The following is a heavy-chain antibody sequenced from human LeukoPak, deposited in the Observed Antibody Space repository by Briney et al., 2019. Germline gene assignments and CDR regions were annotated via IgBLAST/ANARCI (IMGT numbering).Heavy chain of an antibody. V-gene: IGHV4-31*03. J-gene: IGHJ4*02. CDR3: ARGGTYGASSFDS. CDR1: DGSITSGTYY. D-gene: IGHD4-17*01. CDR2: IYYNGGT. Sequence: PSETLSLTCTVSDGSITSGTYYWSWIRQRPGEGLEWIAYIYYNGGTDYNPSLRSRVTISLDKSQNQFSLKLSSVTAADTAVYYCARGGTYGASSFDSWGLGTLVTVSS.